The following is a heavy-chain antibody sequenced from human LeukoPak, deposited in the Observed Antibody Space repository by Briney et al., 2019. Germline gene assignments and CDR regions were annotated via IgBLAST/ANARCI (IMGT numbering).Heavy chain of an antibody. J-gene: IGHJ4*02. V-gene: IGHV7-4-1*02. Sequence: GASVKGSCKASGFTFTRYAMNWVRQAPRQGLGWRGWINTNTVDPTYTQRFTGRVVFSFDTSVSTAYLQISSLKAEDTAVYYCATAGSLYGEAHSWGQGTPVTVSS. CDR2: INTNTVDP. D-gene: IGHD4-17*01. CDR3: ATAGSLYGEAHS. CDR1: GFTFTRYA.